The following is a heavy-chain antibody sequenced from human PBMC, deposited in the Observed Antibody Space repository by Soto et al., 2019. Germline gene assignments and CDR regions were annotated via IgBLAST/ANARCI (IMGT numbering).Heavy chain of an antibody. CDR3: VRVGAGWAFDI. J-gene: IGHJ3*02. CDR1: GFTFSRHW. Sequence: EVQLVESGGGLVQPGGSLRLSCGASGFTFSRHWMHWVRQVPGKGLVWVSRITNDGSSTSYADSVKGRFTVSRDNANNSLYLQMSSLRAEDTAVYYCVRVGAGWAFDIWGQGTIVTVSA. V-gene: IGHV3-74*01. CDR2: ITNDGSST. D-gene: IGHD3-3*01.